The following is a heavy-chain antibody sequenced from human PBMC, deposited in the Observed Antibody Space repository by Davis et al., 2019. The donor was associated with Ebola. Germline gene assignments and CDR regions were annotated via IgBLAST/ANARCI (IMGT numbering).Heavy chain of an antibody. CDR1: GYSFSYSW. Sequence: KVSCKGSGYSFSYSWIGWVRQMPGKGLEWMGIIYPADSDTSYGPSFQGRVTISADKSISTAYLQWSSLRASDTAMYYCATLPYCTGGSCYRGLDSWGQGTLVTVSS. D-gene: IGHD2-15*01. J-gene: IGHJ5*02. CDR2: IYPADSDT. V-gene: IGHV5-51*01. CDR3: ATLPYCTGGSCYRGLDS.